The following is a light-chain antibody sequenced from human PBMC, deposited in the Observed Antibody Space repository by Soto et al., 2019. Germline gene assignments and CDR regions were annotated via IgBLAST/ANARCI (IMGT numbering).Light chain of an antibody. J-gene: IGKJ5*01. CDR3: PQYNRYRST. Sequence: CRASQSISSWLAWYQQKPGKAPKLLIYKASSLESGVPSNFSGSGSGTELSLNICCPQLANFATHYCPQYNRYRSTSSRGTGMEI. CDR2: KAS. CDR1: QSISSW. V-gene: IGKV1-5*03.